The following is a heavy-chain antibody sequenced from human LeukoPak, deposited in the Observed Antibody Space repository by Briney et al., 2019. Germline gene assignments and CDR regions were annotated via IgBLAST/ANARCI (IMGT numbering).Heavy chain of an antibody. Sequence: ASVKVSCKASGGTFSSYAISWVRQAPGQGLEWMGRIIPILGIANYAQKFQGRVTITADKSTSTAYMELSSLRSEDTAVYYCARGGVSIAAAGPIGMDVWGQGTTVTVSS. V-gene: IGHV1-69*04. CDR3: ARGGVSIAAAGPIGMDV. D-gene: IGHD6-13*01. CDR1: GGTFSSYA. CDR2: IIPILGIA. J-gene: IGHJ6*02.